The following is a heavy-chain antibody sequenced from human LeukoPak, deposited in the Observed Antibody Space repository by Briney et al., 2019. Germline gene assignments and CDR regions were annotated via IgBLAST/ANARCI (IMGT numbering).Heavy chain of an antibody. D-gene: IGHD2-2*01. CDR3: ARGRVPAATYNWFDP. CDR1: GGTFSSYA. CDR2: NIPIFGTA. V-gene: IGHV1-69*13. Sequence: SVKVSCKASGGTFSSYAISRVRQASGQGAEWVGENIPIFGTANYAQKLQGRVTITADESTSTAYMELSSLRSEDTVVYYCARGRVPAATYNWFDPWGQGTLVTVSS. J-gene: IGHJ5*02.